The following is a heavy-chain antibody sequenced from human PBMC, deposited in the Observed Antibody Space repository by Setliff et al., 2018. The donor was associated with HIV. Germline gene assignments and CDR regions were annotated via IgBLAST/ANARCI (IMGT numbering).Heavy chain of an antibody. CDR3: VRHRSAVAGTRIGYCYYMDV. CDR2: IYPGDSDI. V-gene: IGHV5-51*01. Sequence: GESLKISCEASGYTFTNYWIGWVRQMPGKDLEWMGIIYPGDSDIIYSPSFQGQVTISADKSITTAYLQWSSLKASDTAIYYCVRHRSAVAGTRIGYCYYMDVWGKGTTVTVSS. CDR1: GYTFTNYW. J-gene: IGHJ6*03. D-gene: IGHD6-19*01.